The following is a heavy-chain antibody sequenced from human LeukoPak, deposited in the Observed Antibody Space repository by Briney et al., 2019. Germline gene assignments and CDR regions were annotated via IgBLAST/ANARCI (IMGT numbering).Heavy chain of an antibody. J-gene: IGHJ4*02. V-gene: IGHV3-48*04. D-gene: IGHD2-15*01. CDR3: ARDRGGSYSAIDY. Sequence: GGSLRLSCAASGFTFSSYSLNWVRQAPGEWLEWVSFISSSSITIYYADSVKGRFTISRDNAEKSLYLQMNSLRAEDTAVYYCARDRGGSYSAIDYWGQGTLVTVSS. CDR2: ISSSSITI. CDR1: GFTFSSYS.